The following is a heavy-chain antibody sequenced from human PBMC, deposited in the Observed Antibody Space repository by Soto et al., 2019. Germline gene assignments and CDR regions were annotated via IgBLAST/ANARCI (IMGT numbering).Heavy chain of an antibody. D-gene: IGHD3-10*01. V-gene: IGHV1-69*01. CDR1: GGTFSSYA. J-gene: IGHJ4*02. Sequence: QVQLVQSGAEVKKPGSSVRVSCKASGGTFSSYAISWVRQAPGQGLEWMGGLIPIFGTANYAQKFQGRVTITADESTTTAYMELSSLRSEDTAVYYCATARYGSGSYYRGGGPYYFAYWGQGTLVTVSS. CDR2: LIPIFGTA. CDR3: ATARYGSGSYYRGGGPYYFAY.